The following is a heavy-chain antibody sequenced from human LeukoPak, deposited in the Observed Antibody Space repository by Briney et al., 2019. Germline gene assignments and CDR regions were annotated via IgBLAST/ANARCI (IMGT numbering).Heavy chain of an antibody. CDR3: ARWGQTSGYYYVDN. J-gene: IGHJ4*02. V-gene: IGHV3-7*01. Sequence: GGSLRLSCGASGFTLSSNWMTWVRQAPGRGLEWVASIKQDGRVKYCVDSVKGRFTISRDNARNSLSLQMNSLGVQDTAVYFCARWGQTSGYYYVDNWGQGTLVTASS. CDR2: IKQDGRVK. D-gene: IGHD5-12*01. CDR1: GFTLSSNW.